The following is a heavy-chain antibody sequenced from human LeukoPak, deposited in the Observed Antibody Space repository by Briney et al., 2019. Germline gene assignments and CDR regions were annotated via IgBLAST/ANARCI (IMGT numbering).Heavy chain of an antibody. CDR2: ISWNSGII. J-gene: IGHJ3*02. Sequence: GGSLRLSCAASGFTFDDHDMHWVRQAPGRGMEWVAGISWNSGIIDYADSVKGRFTISRDNAKNSLYLQMNSLRAEDTAFYYCTKDRLFLHDALDIWGQGTMVTVSS. CDR3: TKDRLFLHDALDI. V-gene: IGHV3-9*01. CDR1: GFTFDDHD. D-gene: IGHD3-22*01.